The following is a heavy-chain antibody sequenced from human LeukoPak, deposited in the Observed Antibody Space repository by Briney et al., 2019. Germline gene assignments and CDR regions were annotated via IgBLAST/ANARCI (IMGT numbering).Heavy chain of an antibody. Sequence: SETLSLTCAVYGGSFSGYYWSWIRQPPGKGLEWIGEINHSGSTNYNPSLKSRVTISVDTSKNQFSLKLSSVTAADTAVYCCARGRNYYYGSGSYEFDYWGQGTLVTVSS. CDR2: INHSGST. D-gene: IGHD3-10*01. CDR3: ARGRNYYYGSGSYEFDY. J-gene: IGHJ4*02. V-gene: IGHV4-34*01. CDR1: GGSFSGYY.